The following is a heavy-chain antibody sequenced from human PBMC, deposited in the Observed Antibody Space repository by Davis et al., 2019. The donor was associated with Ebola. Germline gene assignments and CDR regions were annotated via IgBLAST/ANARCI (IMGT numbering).Heavy chain of an antibody. V-gene: IGHV3-23*01. CDR2: ISGSGGST. Sequence: GESLKISCAASGFTFSSYAMSWVQWVSAISGSGGSTYYADSVKGRFTISRDNSKNSLYLQMNSLRAEDTAVYYCARGRWLRLWYFDYWGQGTLVTVSS. CDR1: GFTFSSYA. J-gene: IGHJ4*02. D-gene: IGHD5-12*01. CDR3: ARGRWLRLWYFDY.